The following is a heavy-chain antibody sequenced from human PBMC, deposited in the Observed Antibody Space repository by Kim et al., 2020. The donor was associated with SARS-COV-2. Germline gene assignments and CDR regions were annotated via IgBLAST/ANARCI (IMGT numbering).Heavy chain of an antibody. D-gene: IGHD6-19*01. CDR3: ARDRGWDRFDP. Sequence: GGSLRLSCAASGFTLNKSWMAWVRQAPGKGLEWVANINDDGREKYYVDSVKGRFTISRDNAKNLLYLQMNTLRAEDTAMYYCARDRGWDRFDPWGQGTLVTVPS. CDR2: INDDGREK. V-gene: IGHV3-7*03. CDR1: GFTLNKSW. J-gene: IGHJ5*02.